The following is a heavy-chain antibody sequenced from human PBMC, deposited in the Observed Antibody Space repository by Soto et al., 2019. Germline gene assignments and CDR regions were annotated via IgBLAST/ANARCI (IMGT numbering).Heavy chain of an antibody. V-gene: IGHV1-2*04. D-gene: IGHD4-17*01. CDR3: ARSGLFDYGGNFYYFDY. CDR2: INPNSGST. J-gene: IGHJ4*02. CDR1: GYTFTGYY. Sequence: GASVKVSCKASGYTFTGYYMHWVRQAPGQGLEWMGWINPNSGSTNYAQKFQGWVTMTRDTSISTAYMELSRLRSDDTAVYYCARSGLFDYGGNFYYFDYWGQGTLVTVSS.